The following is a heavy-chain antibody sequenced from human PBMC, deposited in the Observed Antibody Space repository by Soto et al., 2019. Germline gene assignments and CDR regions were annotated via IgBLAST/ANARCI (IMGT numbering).Heavy chain of an antibody. D-gene: IGHD1-1*01. Sequence: QVQLVESGGGVVQPGRSLRLSCAASGFTFSSYGMHWVRQAPGKGLEWVAVIWYDGSNKYYADSVKGRFTISRDNSKNTLYLQMNSLRAEDTAVYYCARPDEEHPYFQHWGQGTLVTVSS. CDR1: GFTFSSYG. CDR2: IWYDGSNK. V-gene: IGHV3-33*01. CDR3: ARPDEEHPYFQH. J-gene: IGHJ1*01.